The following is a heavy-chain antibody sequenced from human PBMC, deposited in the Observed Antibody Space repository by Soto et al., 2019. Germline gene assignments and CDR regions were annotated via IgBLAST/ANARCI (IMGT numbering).Heavy chain of an antibody. J-gene: IGHJ4*02. D-gene: IGHD3-16*01. Sequence: QVQLQESGPGLVMPAQTVSLTCAVSGGSMSSGTYYWNWVRQHPGKGLEWIGSISYSGSTNYNPPLRGRVIISVDTSKNQFSLKLSSVTAADTAVYYCIREDKSYGFDNWGQGTLVTVSS. CDR2: ISYSGST. V-gene: IGHV4-31*11. CDR3: IREDKSYGFDN. CDR1: GGSMSSGTYY.